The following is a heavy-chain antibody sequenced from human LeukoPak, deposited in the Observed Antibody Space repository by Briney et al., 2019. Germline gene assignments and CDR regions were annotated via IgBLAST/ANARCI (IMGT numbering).Heavy chain of an antibody. CDR1: GGSISSSSYS. J-gene: IGHJ4*02. V-gene: IGHV4-39*01. D-gene: IGHD3-9*01. CDR3: ARHPNFVLPDY. CDR2: IYYSGST. Sequence: SSETLPLTCTVSGGSISSSSYSWGWIRQPPGKGLEWIGSIYYSGSTYYNPSLKSRVTISVDTSKNQFSLKLSSVTAADTAVYYCARHPNFVLPDYWGQGTLVTVSS.